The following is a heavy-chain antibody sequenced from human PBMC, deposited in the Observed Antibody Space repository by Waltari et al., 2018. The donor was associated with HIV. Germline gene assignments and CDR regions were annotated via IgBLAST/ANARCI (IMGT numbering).Heavy chain of an antibody. J-gene: IGHJ6*03. V-gene: IGHV1-3*01. D-gene: IGHD2-15*01. Sequence: QVQLVQSGAEVKKPGASVKVSCKASGYTFTSYAMHWVRQAPGQRLEWMGWVNAGNGNTKYSQKCQGRVTITRDTSAGTAYMELSSLRSEDTAVYYCARGDAVAATYYYYYMDVWGKGTTVTVSS. CDR1: GYTFTSYA. CDR3: ARGDAVAATYYYYYMDV. CDR2: VNAGNGNT.